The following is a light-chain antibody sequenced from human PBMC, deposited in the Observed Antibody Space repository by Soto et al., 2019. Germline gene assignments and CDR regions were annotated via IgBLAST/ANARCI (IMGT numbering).Light chain of an antibody. CDR3: AASDDSLSGRVV. Sequence: QSVLTQPPSASGTPGQRVTISCSGSSSNIGSNYVYWYQQLPGTAPKLLIYRNNQRPSGVPDRFSGSKSGTSASLAISGLRSEDEADYYCAASDDSLSGRVVFGGGTKLTVL. CDR1: SSNIGSNY. CDR2: RNN. J-gene: IGLJ2*01. V-gene: IGLV1-47*01.